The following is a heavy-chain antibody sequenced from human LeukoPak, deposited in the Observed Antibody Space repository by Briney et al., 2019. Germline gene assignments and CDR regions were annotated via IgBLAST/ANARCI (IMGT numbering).Heavy chain of an antibody. D-gene: IGHD2-15*01. CDR3: ARGFEVMIAANHGYYYMDV. CDR1: GGSISTSNYY. CDR2: IFYSGST. V-gene: IGHV4-39*07. J-gene: IGHJ6*03. Sequence: PSETLSLTCTVSGGSISTSNYYWGWIRQPPGKGLEWIGNIFYSGSTYYSPSLRSRVTISLDTSRNQFSLKLNSVTAADTAVYYCARGFEVMIAANHGYYYMDVWGKGTTVTVSS.